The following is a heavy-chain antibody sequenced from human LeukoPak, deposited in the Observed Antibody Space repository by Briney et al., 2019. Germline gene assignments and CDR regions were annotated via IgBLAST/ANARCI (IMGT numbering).Heavy chain of an antibody. J-gene: IGHJ6*03. CDR1: GYTFTSYD. V-gene: IGHV1-8*01. D-gene: IGHD2-15*01. CDR3: ARGRSYYYYYYYMDV. Sequence: VASVKVSCKASGYTFTSYDINWVRQATGQGLEWMGWMNPNSGNTGYAQKFQGRVTMTRNTSISTAYMELSSLRSEDTAVYYCARGRSYYYYYYYMDVWGKGTTVTVSS. CDR2: MNPNSGNT.